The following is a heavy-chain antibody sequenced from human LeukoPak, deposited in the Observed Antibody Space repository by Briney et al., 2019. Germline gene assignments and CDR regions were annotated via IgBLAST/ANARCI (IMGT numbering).Heavy chain of an antibody. J-gene: IGHJ3*02. CDR2: ISAYSGNT. CDR3: ARIRSSGYCSSSRCYAGAFDI. V-gene: IGHV1-18*01. CDR1: GYTFINYG. Sequence: ASVKVSCKASGYTFINYGISWVRQAPGQGLEWMGWISAYSGNTNYAQKLQGRVTMTTDTSTSTAYMELRSPRPDDTAVYYCARIRSSGYCSSSRCYAGAFDIWGQGTMVTVSS. D-gene: IGHD2-2*01.